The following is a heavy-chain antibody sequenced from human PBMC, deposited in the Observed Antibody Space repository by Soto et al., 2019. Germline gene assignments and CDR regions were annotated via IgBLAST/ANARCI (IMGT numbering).Heavy chain of an antibody. CDR3: ARDRSIAARREYYYYYGMDV. CDR1: GGSVSSGSYY. V-gene: IGHV4-61*01. D-gene: IGHD6-6*01. Sequence: SETLSLTCTVSGGSVSSGSYYWSWIRQPPGKGLEWIGYIYYSGSTNYNPSLKSRVTISVDTSKNQFSLKLSSVTAADTAVYYCARDRSIAARREYYYYYGMDVWGQATTVTVSS. CDR2: IYYSGST. J-gene: IGHJ6*02.